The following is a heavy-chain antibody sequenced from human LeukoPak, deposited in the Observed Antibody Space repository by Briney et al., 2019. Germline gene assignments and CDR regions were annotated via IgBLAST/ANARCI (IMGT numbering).Heavy chain of an antibody. D-gene: IGHD3-3*01. V-gene: IGHV3-23*01. Sequence: GGSLRLSCAASGFTFSSYAMSWVRQAPGKGLEWVSAISGSGGSTYYADSVKGRFTIPRDNSKNTLYLQMNSLRAEDTAVYYCAKAEEPLRFLEWFDYWGQGTLVTVSS. CDR3: AKAEEPLRFLEWFDY. CDR2: ISGSGGST. J-gene: IGHJ4*02. CDR1: GFTFSSYA.